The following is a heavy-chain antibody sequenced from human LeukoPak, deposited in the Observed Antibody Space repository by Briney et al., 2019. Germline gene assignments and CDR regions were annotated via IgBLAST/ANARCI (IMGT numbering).Heavy chain of an antibody. CDR1: GYTFTSYD. CDR3: AREQAPNYCSSTSCPYRSFSHYYYYGMDV. Sequence: GASVKVSCKASGYTFTSYDINWVRQATGQGLEWMGWMNPNSGNTGYAQKFQGRVTITADKSTNTAYMELSSLRSVDTAVYYCAREQAPNYCSSTSCPYRSFSHYYYYGMDVWGQGTTVTVSS. V-gene: IGHV1-8*01. CDR2: MNPNSGNT. J-gene: IGHJ6*02. D-gene: IGHD2-2*01.